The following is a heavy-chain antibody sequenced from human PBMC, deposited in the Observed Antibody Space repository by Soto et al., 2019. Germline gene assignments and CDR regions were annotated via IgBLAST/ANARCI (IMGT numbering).Heavy chain of an antibody. D-gene: IGHD1-26*01. J-gene: IGHJ6*02. V-gene: IGHV1-18*01. CDR2: ISAYNGNT. Sequence: ASVKVSCKASGYTFTSYGISWVRQAPGQGLEWMGWISAYNGNTNYAQKLQGRVTMTTDTYTSTAYMELRSLRSDDTAVYYCARGGFGWEQLNYYYGRDVWGQGSTVTDSS. CDR1: GYTFTSYG. CDR3: ARGGFGWEQLNYYYGRDV.